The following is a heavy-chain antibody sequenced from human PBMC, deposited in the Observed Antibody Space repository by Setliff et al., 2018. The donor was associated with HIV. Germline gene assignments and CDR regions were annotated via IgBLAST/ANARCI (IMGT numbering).Heavy chain of an antibody. CDR1: GGTFSSYA. CDR3: ARNPRIAVAGTDYYYYMDV. D-gene: IGHD6-19*01. CDR2: INPSGGST. Sequence: ASVKVSCKASGGTFSSYAISWVRQAPGQGLEWMGIINPSGGSTSYAQKFQGRVTMTRDTSTSTVYMELSSLRSEDTAVYYCARNPRIAVAGTDYYYYMDVWGKGTTVTVSS. V-gene: IGHV1-46*01. J-gene: IGHJ6*03.